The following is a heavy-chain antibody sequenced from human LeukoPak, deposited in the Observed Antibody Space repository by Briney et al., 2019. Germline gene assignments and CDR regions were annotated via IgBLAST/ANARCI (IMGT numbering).Heavy chain of an antibody. D-gene: IGHD3-22*01. CDR1: GFTVSSNY. J-gene: IGHJ4*02. CDR2: IYSGGST. V-gene: IGHV3-53*01. Sequence: GGSLRLSCAASGFTVSSNYMSWVRQAPGKGLEWVSVIYSGGSTYYADSVRGRFTISRDNSKNTLYLQMNSLRAEDTAVYYCASRVITMIVVEDYWGQGTLVTVSS. CDR3: ASRVITMIVVEDY.